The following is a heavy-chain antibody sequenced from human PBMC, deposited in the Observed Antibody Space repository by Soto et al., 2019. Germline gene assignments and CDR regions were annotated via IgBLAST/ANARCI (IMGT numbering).Heavy chain of an antibody. D-gene: IGHD3-9*01. Sequence: PGESLKISCKGSGYSFTSYWIGWVRQMPGKGLEWMGIIYPGDSDTSYSPSFQGHVTISADKSISTAYLQWSSLKASDTAMYYCARLDYDILTDYKHFFDPWGQGTLVTVSS. V-gene: IGHV5-51*01. CDR1: GYSFTSYW. CDR2: IYPGDSDT. CDR3: ARLDYDILTDYKHFFDP. J-gene: IGHJ5*02.